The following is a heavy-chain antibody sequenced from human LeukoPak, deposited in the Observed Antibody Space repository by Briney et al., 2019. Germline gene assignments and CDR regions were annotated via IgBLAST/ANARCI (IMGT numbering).Heavy chain of an antibody. Sequence: PSETLSLTCTVSGGSISSYYWSWIRQPPGKGLEWIGYIYYSGSTNYYPSLKSRVTISVDTSKNQFSLKLSSVTAADTAVYYCARLVSRYYFDYWGQGTLVTVSS. J-gene: IGHJ4*02. CDR2: IYYSGST. V-gene: IGHV4-59*01. CDR3: ARLVSRYYFDY. CDR1: GGSISSYY. D-gene: IGHD6-6*01.